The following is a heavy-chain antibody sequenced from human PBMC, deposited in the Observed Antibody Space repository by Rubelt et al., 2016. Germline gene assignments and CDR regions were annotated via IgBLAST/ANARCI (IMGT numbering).Heavy chain of an antibody. Sequence: CAGSGFTFDASGMHWVRQAPGKALEWVAFIQYDGKKKFYSDSVKGRFTISRDNSKNTLDLQMNGLRPEDSAVYYCAKVGWTLAEENHHDYGMDGWGQGTMVTVSS. J-gene: IGHJ6*02. CDR2: IQYDGKKK. CDR1: GFTFDASG. CDR3: AKVGWTLAEENHHDYGMDG. D-gene: IGHD3/OR15-3a*01. V-gene: IGHV3-30*02.